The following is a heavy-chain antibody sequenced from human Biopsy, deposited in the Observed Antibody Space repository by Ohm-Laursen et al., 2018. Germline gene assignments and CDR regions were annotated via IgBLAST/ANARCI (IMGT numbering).Heavy chain of an antibody. CDR3: ARDYDTSGYYYVS. D-gene: IGHD3-22*01. V-gene: IGHV4-39*01. Sequence: SGTLSLTCIVSGGAISNNNYYWGWIRQPPGKGLEWIGSIFYRGGTHYKPSLKSRVNISVDKSKNQFSRKLNLVTAADTAVYYCARDYDTSGYYYVSWGQGTLVTVSS. CDR2: IFYRGGT. CDR1: GGAISNNNYY. J-gene: IGHJ5*02.